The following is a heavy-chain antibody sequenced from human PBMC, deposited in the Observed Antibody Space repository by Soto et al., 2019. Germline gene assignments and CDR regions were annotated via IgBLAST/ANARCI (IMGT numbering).Heavy chain of an antibody. D-gene: IGHD5-12*01. V-gene: IGHV3-30*18. Sequence: GESLKISCVASGFTFSNYDMHWVRQAPGKGLEWVAVMSYDGSNKYHADSVKGRFTISRDNSKNTLYLQMDSLRAEDTAVYYCAKDLHRDGYNPNFWGQGIVVTVSS. CDR3: AKDLHRDGYNPNF. CDR1: GFTFSNYD. CDR2: MSYDGSNK. J-gene: IGHJ4*02.